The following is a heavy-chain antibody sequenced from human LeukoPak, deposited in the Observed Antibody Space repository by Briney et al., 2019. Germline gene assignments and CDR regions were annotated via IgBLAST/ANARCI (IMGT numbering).Heavy chain of an antibody. CDR1: GYTLRSYG. J-gene: IGHJ4*02. CDR3: ARGRGWYYDQYYFDY. V-gene: IGHV1-18*01. CDR2: ISAYNGNT. D-gene: IGHD3-22*01. Sequence: ASVKVSCKASGYTLRSYGITWVRQAPGQGLEWMGWISAYNGNTKYPQKLQGRVTMTTDTSTSTAYMELRSLRSDDTAVYYCARGRGWYYDQYYFDYWGQGTLVTVSS.